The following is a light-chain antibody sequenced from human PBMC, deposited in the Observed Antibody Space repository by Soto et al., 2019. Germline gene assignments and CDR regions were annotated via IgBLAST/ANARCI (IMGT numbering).Light chain of an antibody. CDR3: QQRSNWT. J-gene: IGKJ4*01. Sequence: EIVLTHSPATLSLSPGERATLSCRASQSVSSYLAWYQQKPGQAPRLLLYDASNRATGIPARFSGSGSGTDLNLTISSLEPEDFAVYYRQQRSNWTFGGGTKVEIK. CDR1: QSVSSY. CDR2: DAS. V-gene: IGKV3-11*01.